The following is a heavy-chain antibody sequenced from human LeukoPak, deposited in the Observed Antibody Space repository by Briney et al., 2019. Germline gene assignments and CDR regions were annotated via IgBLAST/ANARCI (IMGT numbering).Heavy chain of an antibody. D-gene: IGHD3-22*01. V-gene: IGHV4-34*01. J-gene: IGHJ4*02. CDR3: ARVTGYMIEDYFDY. CDR2: INYSGST. Sequence: SETLSLTCAVYGGSFSGYYWSWIRQPPGKGLEWIAEINYSGSTTYNPSLKSRVTISIDTSKNQFSLKLSSVTAADTAVYYCARVTGYMIEDYFDYWGQGTLVTVSS. CDR1: GGSFSGYY.